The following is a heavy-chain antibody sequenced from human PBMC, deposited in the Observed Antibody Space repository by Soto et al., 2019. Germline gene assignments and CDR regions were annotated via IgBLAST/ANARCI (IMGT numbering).Heavy chain of an antibody. Sequence: QVQLVESGGGVVQPGRSLRLSCAASGFTFSSYGMHWVRQAPGKGLEWVAVISYDGSNKYYADSVKGRFTISRDNTKNTLLLQMNSLRAEDTAAYYYAKAESYKILGVVILESSGGVDVWGVGTTVTISS. J-gene: IGHJ6*04. V-gene: IGHV3-30*18. CDR2: ISYDGSNK. CDR1: GFTFSSYG. CDR3: AKAESYKILGVVILESSGGVDV. D-gene: IGHD3-3*01.